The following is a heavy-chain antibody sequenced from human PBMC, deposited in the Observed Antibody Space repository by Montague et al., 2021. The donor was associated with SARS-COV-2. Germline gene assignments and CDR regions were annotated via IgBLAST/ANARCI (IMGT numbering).Heavy chain of an antibody. V-gene: IGHV3-30*04. CDR3: ARESGSFHDGGYFDY. Sequence: SRSLSWAASGFYFSYAMHWVRQAPGKGLEWVALISNDGSNKHYADSVKGRFTISRDNSKSTLYLQMHSLRTEDTAVYHCARESGSFHDGGYFDYWGQGSLVTVSS. CDR1: GFYFSYA. CDR2: ISNDGSNK. J-gene: IGHJ4*02. D-gene: IGHD1-26*01.